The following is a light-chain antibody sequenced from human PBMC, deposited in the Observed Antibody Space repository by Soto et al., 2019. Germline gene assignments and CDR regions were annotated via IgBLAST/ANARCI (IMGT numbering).Light chain of an antibody. Sequence: EIVMTQSPATLSVSPGQRATLSCRASQSVRRNLAWYQQKPGQAPRLLIYGASTRATGIPARFSGSGSGTEFTLTISSLQSEDFSVYYCQQYNNWPPWTFVLGNKVDI. CDR2: GAS. CDR3: QQYNNWPPWT. V-gene: IGKV3-15*01. CDR1: QSVRRN. J-gene: IGKJ1*01.